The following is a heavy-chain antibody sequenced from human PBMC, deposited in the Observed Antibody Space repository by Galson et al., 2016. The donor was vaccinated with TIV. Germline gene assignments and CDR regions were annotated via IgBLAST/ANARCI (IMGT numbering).Heavy chain of an antibody. D-gene: IGHD6-13*01. J-gene: IGHJ5*02. CDR1: GYSFTSYD. Sequence: SVKVSCKASGYSFTSYDINWVRQASGQGLEWMGWMSTNSGNTGYAQKFQGRVTMTRNTSIGTAYMELNSLRSEDTAVYYCARALKDTNSNTWNWFDPWGKGTLVTVSS. CDR3: ARALKDTNSNTWNWFDP. CDR2: MSTNSGNT. V-gene: IGHV1-8*02.